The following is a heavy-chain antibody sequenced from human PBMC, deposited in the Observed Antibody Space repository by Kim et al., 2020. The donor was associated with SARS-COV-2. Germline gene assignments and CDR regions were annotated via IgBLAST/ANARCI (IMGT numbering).Heavy chain of an antibody. V-gene: IGHV4-34*01. CDR3: ARGGGYDSSGYSAY. J-gene: IGHJ4*02. D-gene: IGHD3-22*01. Sequence: NPSLKSRITISVDTSKNQFSLKLSSVTAADTAVYYCARGGGYDSSGYSAYWGQGTLVTVSS.